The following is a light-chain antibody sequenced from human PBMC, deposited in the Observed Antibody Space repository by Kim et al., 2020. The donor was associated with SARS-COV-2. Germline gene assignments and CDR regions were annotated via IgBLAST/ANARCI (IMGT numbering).Light chain of an antibody. Sequence: GQSVTISCTRTSSAVGGYNYVSWYQQHPGKAPKIMIYEVSTRPSGVLDCFSGSKSGNTASLTVSGLQAEDEADYYCSSYAGSNNWVFGGGTQLTVL. CDR3: SSYAGSNNWV. CDR2: EVS. J-gene: IGLJ3*02. V-gene: IGLV2-8*01. CDR1: SSAVGGYNY.